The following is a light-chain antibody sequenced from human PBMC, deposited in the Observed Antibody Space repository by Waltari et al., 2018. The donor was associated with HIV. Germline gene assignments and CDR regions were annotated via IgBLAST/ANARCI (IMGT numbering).Light chain of an antibody. V-gene: IGLV1-47*01. CDR1: NSNIGINY. J-gene: IGLJ3*02. CDR2: WDN. Sequence: QSVLTQPPSASGTPGQRVTIYCSGSNSNIGINYVYWYQQLPGTAPKLLIYWDNQRPSGVPGRFSGSKSDTSASLAIIGLRSEDEADYYCAAWDDSLSGRVFGGGTNLTVL. CDR3: AAWDDSLSGRV.